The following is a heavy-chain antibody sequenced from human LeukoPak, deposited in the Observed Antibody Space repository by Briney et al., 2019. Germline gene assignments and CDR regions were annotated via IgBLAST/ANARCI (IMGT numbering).Heavy chain of an antibody. J-gene: IGHJ4*02. D-gene: IGHD1/OR15-1a*01. CDR2: IYYTGTT. CDR3: ARAAQNWNNAPYFDF. Sequence: SQTLSLTCTVSDGSVSSGDYSWSWIRQHPGKGLEWIGYIYYTGTTYYNPSLKSRLTISLDTSKNQFSLKLTSVTAADTAVYYCARAAQNWNNAPYFDFWGQETLVTVSS. V-gene: IGHV4-30-4*01. CDR1: DGSVSSGDYS.